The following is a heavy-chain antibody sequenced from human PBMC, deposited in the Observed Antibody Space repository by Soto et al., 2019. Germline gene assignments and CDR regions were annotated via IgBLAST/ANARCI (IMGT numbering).Heavy chain of an antibody. V-gene: IGHV4-31*03. Sequence: QVQLQESGPGLVKPSQTLSLTCTVSGGSISTGGYYWSWIRQHPGRGLEWIGYIYHSGMTFSNPCLQSRVAISIDTSKNKFSRKLSSVTAADTAVYYCATVRWELHDAFDIWGQGTMVSVSS. D-gene: IGHD1-26*01. J-gene: IGHJ3*02. CDR1: GGSISTGGYY. CDR3: ATVRWELHDAFDI. CDR2: IYHSGMT.